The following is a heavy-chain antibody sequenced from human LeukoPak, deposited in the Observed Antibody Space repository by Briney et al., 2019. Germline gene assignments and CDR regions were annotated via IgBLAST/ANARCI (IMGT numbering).Heavy chain of an antibody. J-gene: IGHJ3*02. CDR3: ARVGIAARRAFDI. V-gene: IGHV3-11*04. D-gene: IGHD6-6*01. Sequence: GGSLRLSCAASGFTFSDYYMSWIRQAPGKGLEWVSYISSSGSTIYYADSVKGRFTISRDNAENSLYLQMNSLRAEDTAVYYCARVGIAARRAFDIWGQGTMVTVSS. CDR1: GFTFSDYY. CDR2: ISSSGSTI.